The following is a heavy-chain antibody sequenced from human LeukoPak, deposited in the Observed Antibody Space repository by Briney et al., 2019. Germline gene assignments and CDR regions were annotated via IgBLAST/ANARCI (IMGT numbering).Heavy chain of an antibody. Sequence: TLSLTCTVSGDSITTGNYYWSWVRQPAGKGLEWIGRVYTSGATNSNPSLKNRVSISIDPSKNQFSLDLDSVTAADTAVYYCARGGSSWPIPPHWFDYWGPGVLVTVSS. CDR3: ARGGSSWPIPPHWFDY. D-gene: IGHD6-13*01. V-gene: IGHV4-61*02. J-gene: IGHJ4*02. CDR1: GDSITTGNYY. CDR2: VYTSGAT.